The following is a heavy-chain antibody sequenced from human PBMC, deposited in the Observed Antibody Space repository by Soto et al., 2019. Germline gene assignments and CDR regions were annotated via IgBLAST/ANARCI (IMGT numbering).Heavy chain of an antibody. V-gene: IGHV3-66*01. CDR2: IYSGGST. J-gene: IGHJ4*02. CDR1: GFTVSGNY. CDR3: ARDLKSGDYYDSSGYRFDY. D-gene: IGHD3-22*01. Sequence: GGSQRLSCAASGFTVSGNYVSWVRQAPGKGLEWVSVIYSGGSTYYADSVKGRFTISRDNAKNSLYLQMNSLRDEDTAVYYCARDLKSGDYYDSSGYRFDYWGQGTLVTVSS.